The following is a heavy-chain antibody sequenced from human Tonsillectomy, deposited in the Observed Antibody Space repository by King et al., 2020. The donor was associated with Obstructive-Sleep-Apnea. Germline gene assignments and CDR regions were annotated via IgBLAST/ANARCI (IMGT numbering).Heavy chain of an antibody. CDR1: GFTFSTYA. CDR2: IHRRGTT. Sequence: VQLVESGGGLVQPGGSLRLSCAASGFTFSTYAISWVRQAPGKGLEWVSAIHRRGTTFYAGSVRGRFTLSRDNSKYTVDLKVNSLRAEDTAIYYCAKEGGGSGVYWVDSWGQGTLVTVSS. V-gene: IGHV3-23*04. CDR3: AKEGGGSGVYWVDS. J-gene: IGHJ4*02. D-gene: IGHD3-10*01.